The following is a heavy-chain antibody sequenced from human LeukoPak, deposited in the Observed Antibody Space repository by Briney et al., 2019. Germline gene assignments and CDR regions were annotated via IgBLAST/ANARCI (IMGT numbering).Heavy chain of an antibody. J-gene: IGHJ4*02. V-gene: IGHV3-48*03. CDR1: GFTFSSYE. CDR3: AREAKYYDYVWGSLDY. D-gene: IGHD3-16*01. CDR2: ISSSGSTI. Sequence: PGGAPRLSCAASGFTFSSYEMKWGRQAPGEGLEWGSYISSSGSTIYYADSVKGRFTISRDNAKNSLYLQMNSLRAEDTAVYYCAREAKYYDYVWGSLDYWGQGTLVTVSS.